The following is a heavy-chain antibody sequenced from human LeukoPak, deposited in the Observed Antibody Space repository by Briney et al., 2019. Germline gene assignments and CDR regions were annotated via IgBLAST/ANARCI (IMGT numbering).Heavy chain of an antibody. V-gene: IGHV3-30*02. J-gene: IGHJ5*02. CDR3: AKDPSSSWYNWFDP. CDR1: GFTFSSYG. Sequence: SGGSLRLSCAASGFTFSSYGMHWVRQAPGKGLEWVAFIRYDGSNKYYADSVKGRFTISRDNSKNTLYPQMNSLRAEDTAVYYCAKDPSSSWYNWFDPRGQGTLVTVSS. D-gene: IGHD6-13*01. CDR2: IRYDGSNK.